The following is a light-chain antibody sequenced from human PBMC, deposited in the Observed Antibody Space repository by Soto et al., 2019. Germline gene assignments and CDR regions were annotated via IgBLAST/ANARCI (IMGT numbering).Light chain of an antibody. Sequence: EVVLTQSPGTLSLSPGERATLSCRASQTVRNNYLAWYQQKPGQAPGLLIYGASSRATGIPDRFSGSGSGTDFTLTISRLEPEDFAVYYCQQYGRSPWTFGQGTKVDIK. CDR2: GAS. CDR3: QQYGRSPWT. CDR1: QTVRNNY. V-gene: IGKV3-20*01. J-gene: IGKJ1*01.